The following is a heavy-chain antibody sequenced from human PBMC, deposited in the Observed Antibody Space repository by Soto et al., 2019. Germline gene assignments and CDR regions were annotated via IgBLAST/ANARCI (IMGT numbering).Heavy chain of an antibody. CDR3: AKASVAVAGSYYYMDV. Sequence: GRSLRLSCAASGFTFSSYAMSWVRQAPGKGLEWVSAISGSGGSTYYADSVKGRFTISRDNSKNTLYLQMNSLRAEDTAVYYCAKASVAVAGSYYYMDVWGKGTTVTVSS. V-gene: IGHV3-23*01. CDR1: GFTFSSYA. CDR2: ISGSGGST. J-gene: IGHJ6*03. D-gene: IGHD6-19*01.